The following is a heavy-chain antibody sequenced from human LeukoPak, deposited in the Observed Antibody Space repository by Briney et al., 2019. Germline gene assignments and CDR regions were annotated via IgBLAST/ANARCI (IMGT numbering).Heavy chain of an antibody. CDR3: ATVDTTMGKDS. Sequence: SETLSLTCTVSGGSISSYSWTWXRQPPGKGLEWIGYISYTGSTNYNPSLKSRVSISVDTSKSQVSLRLTSVTAADTAVYYCATVDTTMGKDSWGQGALVTVSS. D-gene: IGHD5-18*01. CDR2: ISYTGST. J-gene: IGHJ4*02. V-gene: IGHV4-59*08. CDR1: GGSISSYS.